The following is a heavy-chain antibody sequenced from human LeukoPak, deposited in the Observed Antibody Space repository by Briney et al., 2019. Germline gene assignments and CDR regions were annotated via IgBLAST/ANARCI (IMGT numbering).Heavy chain of an antibody. V-gene: IGHV4-59*08. CDR3: ARSSGLTYGCYY. D-gene: IGHD3-10*01. CDR1: VVSICSYY. Sequence: SETLSLTSRLSVVSICSYYWRSIWQPPGRGLEWVGYIYFSGSINYNPSLKSRVTISADTSKNQLSLKLSSVTAADTAVYFCARSSGLTYGCYYWGQGTLVTVSS. CDR2: IYFSGSI. J-gene: IGHJ4*02.